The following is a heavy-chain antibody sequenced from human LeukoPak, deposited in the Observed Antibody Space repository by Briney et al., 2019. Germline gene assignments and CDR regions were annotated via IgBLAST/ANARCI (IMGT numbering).Heavy chain of an antibody. Sequence: GESLKISCKGSGYSFTTFWIDWVRQMPGKGLEWMGIIYAGDSDTRYSPSFQGQVTISVDKSISTAFLQLNSLKASDTAMYYCARQGYNSMEVWGQGTAVTVSS. J-gene: IGHJ6*02. V-gene: IGHV5-51*01. CDR2: IYAGDSDT. CDR3: ARQGYNSMEV. D-gene: IGHD5-24*01. CDR1: GYSFTTFW.